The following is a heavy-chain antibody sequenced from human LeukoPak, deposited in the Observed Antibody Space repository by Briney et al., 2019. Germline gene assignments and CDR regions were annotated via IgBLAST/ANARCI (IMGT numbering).Heavy chain of an antibody. CDR1: GFTFSSYA. CDR3: ASSCSSTSCYGLDAFDI. V-gene: IGHV3-23*01. Sequence: GGSLRLSCAASGFTFSSYAMSWVRQAPGKGLEWVSAISGSGGSTYYADSMKGRFTISRDNSKNTLYLQMNSLRAEDTAVYYCASSCSSTSCYGLDAFDIWGQGTMVTVSS. J-gene: IGHJ3*02. CDR2: ISGSGGST. D-gene: IGHD2-2*01.